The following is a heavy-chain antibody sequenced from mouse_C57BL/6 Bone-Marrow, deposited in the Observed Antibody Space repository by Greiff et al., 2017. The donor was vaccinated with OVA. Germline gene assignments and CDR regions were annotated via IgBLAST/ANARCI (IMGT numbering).Heavy chain of an antibody. CDR1: GYTFTSYW. CDR3: ARPHYYGSSYNY. D-gene: IGHD1-1*01. CDR2: IHPNSGST. V-gene: IGHV1-64*01. Sequence: VQLQQSGAELVKPGASVKLSCKASGYTFTSYWMHWVKQRPGQGLEWIGMIHPNSGSTNYNEKFKSKATLTVDKSSSTAYMQLSSLTSEDSAVYYCARPHYYGSSYNYWGQGTTLTVSS. J-gene: IGHJ2*01.